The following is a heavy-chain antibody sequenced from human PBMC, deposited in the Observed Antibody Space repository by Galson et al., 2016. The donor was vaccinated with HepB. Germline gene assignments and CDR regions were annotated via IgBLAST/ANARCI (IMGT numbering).Heavy chain of an antibody. CDR1: GFSLSTSGVG. Sequence: LVKPTQTLTLICTFPGFSLSTSGVGVGWIRQPPGKALEWLAVIYWDGNKYYSPSLQNRLTITKDTSKNQVVLTMTNMDPVDTATYYCAHDRYFDYVGYYFDSWGQGNLVTVSS. CDR3: AHDRYFDYVGYYFDS. D-gene: IGHD3-9*01. CDR2: IYWDGNK. V-gene: IGHV2-5*02. J-gene: IGHJ4*02.